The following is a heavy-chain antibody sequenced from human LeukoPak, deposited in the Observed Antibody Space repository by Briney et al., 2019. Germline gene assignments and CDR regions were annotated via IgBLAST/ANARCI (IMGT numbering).Heavy chain of an antibody. D-gene: IGHD1-14*01. CDR1: GFTFSSYS. V-gene: IGHV3-21*01. CDR3: ARGLSVTMTD. CDR2: ISSSSTYI. Sequence: GGSLRLSCAASGFTFSSYSMNWARQVSGKGLEWVSYISSSSTYINYADSVKGRFTISRDNAKNSLYLQMNSLRAEDTAVYYCARGLSVTMTDWGQGTLVTVSS. J-gene: IGHJ4*02.